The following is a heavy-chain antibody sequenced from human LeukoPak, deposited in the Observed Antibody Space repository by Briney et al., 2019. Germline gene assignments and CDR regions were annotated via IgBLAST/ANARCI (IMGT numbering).Heavy chain of an antibody. Sequence: PGGSLRLSCAGSGFTFSSYAMTWVRQAPGTGLEWVSSISRSDGTTYYADSVKGRFTISRDNSKNTLFLQMNSLRAEDTAVYYCAKDYGAFDPWGQGTLVTVSS. V-gene: IGHV3-23*01. D-gene: IGHD4-17*01. CDR2: ISRSDGTT. CDR3: AKDYGAFDP. CDR1: GFTFSSYA. J-gene: IGHJ5*02.